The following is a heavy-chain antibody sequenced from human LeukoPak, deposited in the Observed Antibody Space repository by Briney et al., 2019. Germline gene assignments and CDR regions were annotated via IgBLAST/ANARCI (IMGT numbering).Heavy chain of an antibody. CDR2: ISSNGGST. CDR1: GFTFSRYD. Sequence: GGSLRLSCAASGFTFSRYDMHWVRQAPGKGLEYVSAISSNGGSTYYANSVKGRFTISRDNSKNTLYLQMGSLRAEDMAVYYCARLGYTNYYYYGMYVWGQGTTVTVSS. D-gene: IGHD6-13*01. V-gene: IGHV3-64*01. CDR3: ARLGYTNYYYYGMYV. J-gene: IGHJ6*02.